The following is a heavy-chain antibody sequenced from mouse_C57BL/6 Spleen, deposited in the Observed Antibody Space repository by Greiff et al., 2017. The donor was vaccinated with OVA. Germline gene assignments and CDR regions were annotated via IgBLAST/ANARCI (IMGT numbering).Heavy chain of an antibody. J-gene: IGHJ2*01. Sequence: VQLKQSGAELVRPGASVKLSCTASGFNIKDYYMHWVKQRPEQGLEWIGRIDPEDGDTEYAPKFQGKATMTADTSSNTAYLQLSSLTSEDTAVYYCTLYYYGSRGVDYWGQGTTLTVSS. D-gene: IGHD1-1*01. V-gene: IGHV14-1*01. CDR2: IDPEDGDT. CDR3: TLYYYGSRGVDY. CDR1: GFNIKDYY.